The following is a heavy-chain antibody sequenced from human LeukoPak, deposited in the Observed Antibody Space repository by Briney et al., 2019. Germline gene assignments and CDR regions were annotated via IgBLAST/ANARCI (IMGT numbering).Heavy chain of an antibody. J-gene: IGHJ6*03. V-gene: IGHV1-8*02. CDR2: MNPNSGNT. D-gene: IGHD3-10*01. Sequence: ASVKVSCKASGYTFTSYGISWVRQATGQGLEWMGWMNPNSGNTGYAQKFQGRVTMTRNNSISTAYMELSSLRSEDTAVYYCARVSMVRGVMTPPLTYYYYYMDVWGKGTTVTISS. CDR1: GYTFTSYG. CDR3: ARVSMVRGVMTPPLTYYYYYMDV.